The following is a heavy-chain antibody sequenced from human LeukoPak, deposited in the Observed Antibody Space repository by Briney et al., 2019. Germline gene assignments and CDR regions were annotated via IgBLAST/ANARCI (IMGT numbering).Heavy chain of an antibody. V-gene: IGHV1-18*01. CDR2: ISTYNGNT. Sequence: GASVKVSCKASGYTFTTYGISWVRQAPGQGLEWMGWISTYNGNTNYGQKFQGRVTMTTDTSTSTAYMELRSLRSDDTAVYYCARGVRLGDSSGYYLHYWGQGTLVTVSS. D-gene: IGHD3-22*01. CDR3: ARGVRLGDSSGYYLHY. J-gene: IGHJ4*02. CDR1: GYTFTTYG.